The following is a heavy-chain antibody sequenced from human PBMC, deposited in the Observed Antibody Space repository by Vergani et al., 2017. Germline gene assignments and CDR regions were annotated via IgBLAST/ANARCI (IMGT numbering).Heavy chain of an antibody. J-gene: IGHJ4*02. CDR3: ARDGGGGGGQTPGYFDY. CDR1: GYTFTSYY. V-gene: IGHV1-46*01. CDR2: INPSGGST. Sequence: QVQLVQSGAEVKKPGASVKVSCKASGYTFTSYYMHWVRQAPGQGLEWMGIINPSGGSTSYAQKFQGRVTMTRDTSTSTVYMELSSLRSEDTAVYYCARDGGGGGGQTPGYFDYWGQGTLVTVSS. D-gene: IGHD2-15*01.